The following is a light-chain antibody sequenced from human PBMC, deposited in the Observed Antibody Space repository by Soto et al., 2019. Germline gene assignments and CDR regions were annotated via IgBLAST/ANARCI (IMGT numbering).Light chain of an antibody. CDR3: QQYTGPPTT. CDR2: AAS. V-gene: IGKV3-11*01. CDR1: QSVSSS. J-gene: IGKJ5*01. Sequence: EIVLTQSPATLSLSPGERATLSCRASQSVSSSLAWYQQKPGQAPRLLIYAASNRATGIPDRFSGSGSGTDFTLTITRLEPEDSAVYFCQQYTGPPTTFGQGTRLEIK.